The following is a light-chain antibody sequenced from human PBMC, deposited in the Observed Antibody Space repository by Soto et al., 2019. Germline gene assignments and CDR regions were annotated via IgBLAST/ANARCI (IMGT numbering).Light chain of an antibody. CDR3: QAWDSSTVV. CDR1: KLGEKY. J-gene: IGLJ2*01. Sequence: SYELTQPPSVSVSPGQTASITCSGDKLGEKYACWYQQKPGQSPVLVIYQDSKRPSGIPERFSGSNPGNTATPTISGTQSMDEADYYCQAWDSSTVVFGGGTKVTVL. CDR2: QDS. V-gene: IGLV3-1*01.